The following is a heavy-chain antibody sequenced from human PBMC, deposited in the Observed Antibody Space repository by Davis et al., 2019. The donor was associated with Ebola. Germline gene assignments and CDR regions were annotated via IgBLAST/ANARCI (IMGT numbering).Heavy chain of an antibody. CDR3: AREAGATTRIYDS. CDR2: ISAHNGNT. Sequence: ASVKVSCRASSYTFTSYGISWVRQAPGQGLEWMGWISAHNGNTNYAQKLQGRVTMTTDTSRSTAYMELRSLRSDDTAVYYCAREAGATTRIYDSWGQGTLVTVSS. J-gene: IGHJ5*01. V-gene: IGHV1-18*01. D-gene: IGHD1-26*01. CDR1: SYTFTSYG.